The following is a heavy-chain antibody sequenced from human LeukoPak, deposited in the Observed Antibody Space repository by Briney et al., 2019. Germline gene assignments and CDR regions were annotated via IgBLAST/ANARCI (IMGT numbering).Heavy chain of an antibody. D-gene: IGHD2-8*01. Sequence: GSLRLSCAASGFTFSSYWMSWVRRAPGKGLEWVANIKQDGSEKYYVDSVKGRFTISRDNAKNSLYLQMSSLRAEDTAVYYCARALGAELYCTNGVCSFFDYWGQGTLVTVSS. J-gene: IGHJ4*02. CDR2: IKQDGSEK. V-gene: IGHV3-7*01. CDR1: GFTFSSYW. CDR3: ARALGAELYCTNGVCSFFDY.